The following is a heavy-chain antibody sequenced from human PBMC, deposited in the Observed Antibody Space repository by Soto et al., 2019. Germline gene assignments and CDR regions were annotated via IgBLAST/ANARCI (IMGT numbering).Heavy chain of an antibody. CDR3: ATLRLLCSSTSCYLSPDDY. D-gene: IGHD2-2*01. CDR1: GYTLTELS. Sequence: GASVKVSCKVSGYTLTELSMHWVRQAPGKGLEWMGGFDPEDGETIYAQKFQGRVTMTEDTSTDTAYMELSSLRSEDTAVYYCATLRLLCSSTSCYLSPDDYWGQGTLVTVSS. CDR2: FDPEDGET. V-gene: IGHV1-24*01. J-gene: IGHJ4*02.